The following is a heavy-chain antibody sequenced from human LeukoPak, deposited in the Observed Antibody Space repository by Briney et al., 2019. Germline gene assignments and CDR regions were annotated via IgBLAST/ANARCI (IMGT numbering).Heavy chain of an antibody. J-gene: IGHJ4*02. CDR3: ASAHYYYGSGSYYKGTYYFDY. CDR1: GGSFSGYY. V-gene: IGHV4-34*01. CDR2: INHSGST. D-gene: IGHD3-10*01. Sequence: KTSETLSLTCAVYGGSFSGYYWSLIRQPPGKGLEWIGEINHSGSTNYNPSLKSRVTISVDTSKNQFSLKLSSVTAADTAVYYCASAHYYYGSGSYYKGTYYFDYWGQGTLVTVSS.